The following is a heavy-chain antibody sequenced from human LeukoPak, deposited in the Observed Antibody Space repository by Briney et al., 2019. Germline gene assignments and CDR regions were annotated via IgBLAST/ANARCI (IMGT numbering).Heavy chain of an antibody. D-gene: IGHD2-2*01. CDR3: ARDCSSTSCYEHYWYFDL. J-gene: IGHJ2*01. Sequence: ASVKVSCKASGYIFTSYGISWVRQAPGQGLEWMGWISAYNGNTNYAQKLQGRVTMTTDTSTSTAYMELRSLRSDDTAVYYCARDCSSTSCYEHYWYFDLWGRGTLVTVSS. CDR1: GYIFTSYG. V-gene: IGHV1-18*01. CDR2: ISAYNGNT.